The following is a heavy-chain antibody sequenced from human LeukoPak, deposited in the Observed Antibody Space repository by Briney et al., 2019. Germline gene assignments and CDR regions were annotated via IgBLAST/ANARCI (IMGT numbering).Heavy chain of an antibody. J-gene: IGHJ4*02. CDR2: ISAYNGNT. V-gene: IGHV1-18*01. Sequence: GASVKVSCKASGSTFTSYGISWVRQAPGQGLEWMGWISAYNGNTNYAQKLQGRVTMTTDTSTSTAYMELRSLRSDDTAVYYCARGVIAARPGELEDWGQGTLVTVSS. D-gene: IGHD6-6*01. CDR1: GSTFTSYG. CDR3: ARGVIAARPGELED.